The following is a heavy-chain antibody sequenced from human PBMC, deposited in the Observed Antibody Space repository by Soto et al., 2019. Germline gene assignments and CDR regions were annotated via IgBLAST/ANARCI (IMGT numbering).Heavy chain of an antibody. CDR1: GYSFTSYW. CDR2: IYPGDSDT. D-gene: IGHD4-4*01. J-gene: IGHJ6*03. V-gene: IGHV5-51*01. Sequence: PGESLKISCKGSGYSFTSYWIVWVRQMPGKGLEWMGIIYPGDSDTRYSPSFQGQVTISADKSISTAYLQWSSLKASDTAMYYCARQGTVTNDYYYMDVWGKGTTVTVSS. CDR3: ARQGTVTNDYYYMDV.